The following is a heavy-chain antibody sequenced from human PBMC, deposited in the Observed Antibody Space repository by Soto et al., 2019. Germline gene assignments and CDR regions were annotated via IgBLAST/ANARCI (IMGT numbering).Heavy chain of an antibody. D-gene: IGHD5-18*01. Sequence: EVQLLESGGDLVQPGGSLRLSCAASGFTFSNYAMSWVRQAPGKGLEWVSTIVDSGGSTYYADSVKGRFAISRDNSKNTLYLQMNTLRAEDTAVYYCAGGYGYGSRGGYWGQGTLVTVSS. CDR3: AGGYGYGSRGGY. J-gene: IGHJ4*02. CDR2: IVDSGGST. V-gene: IGHV3-23*01. CDR1: GFTFSNYA.